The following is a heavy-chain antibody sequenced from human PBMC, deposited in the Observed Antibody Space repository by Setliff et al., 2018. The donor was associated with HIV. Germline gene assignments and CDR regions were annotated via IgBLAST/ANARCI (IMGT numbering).Heavy chain of an antibody. CDR3: ARGTRIAVGPDAFDI. J-gene: IGHJ3*02. D-gene: IGHD6-19*01. CDR2: IWYDGTNK. Sequence: GGSLRLSCAASGFTFSSFGMHWVRQAPGKGLEWVAVIWYDGTNKYYVDPVKGRFTISRDNSKKILYLQMNSLRDEDTAVYYCARGTRIAVGPDAFDIWGQGTMVTVSS. CDR1: GFTFSSFG. V-gene: IGHV3-33*01.